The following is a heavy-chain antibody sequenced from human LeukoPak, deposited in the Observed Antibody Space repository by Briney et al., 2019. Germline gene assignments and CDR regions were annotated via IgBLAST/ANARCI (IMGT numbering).Heavy chain of an antibody. D-gene: IGHD6-6*01. Sequence: SETLSLTCAVSGGSISSYYWSWIRQPPGKGLEWIGYIYYSGSTNYNPSLKSRVTISVDTSKNQFSLNLTSVTAADTAVYYCARAMSIAARLQTIFDYWGQGTLVTVSS. J-gene: IGHJ4*02. CDR2: IYYSGST. CDR1: GGSISSYY. CDR3: ARAMSIAARLQTIFDY. V-gene: IGHV4-59*08.